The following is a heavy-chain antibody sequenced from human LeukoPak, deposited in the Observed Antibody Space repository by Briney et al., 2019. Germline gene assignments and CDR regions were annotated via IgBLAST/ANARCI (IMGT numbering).Heavy chain of an antibody. CDR2: IGGSGDST. Sequence: PGGSLRLSCAASGFTFSSYAMSWVRQAPGKGLEWVSSIGGSGDSTYYADSVKGRFTVSRDNSKNTLYLQMNSLRAEDTAVYYCARDHRDWFDPWGQGTLVTVSS. J-gene: IGHJ5*02. CDR3: ARDHRDWFDP. V-gene: IGHV3-23*01. D-gene: IGHD3-10*01. CDR1: GFTFSSYA.